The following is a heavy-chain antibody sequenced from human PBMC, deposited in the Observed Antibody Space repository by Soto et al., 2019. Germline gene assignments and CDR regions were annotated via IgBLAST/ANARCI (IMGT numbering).Heavy chain of an antibody. CDR1: GFTFSSYA. CDR2: ISGSGGST. Sequence: GGSLRLSCAASGFTFSSYAMSWVRQAPGKGLEWVSAISGSGGSTYYADSVKGRFTISRDNSKNTLYLQMNSLRAEDTAVYYCAKDRYSSSWYPHRYFDYWGQGTLVTVPT. J-gene: IGHJ4*02. D-gene: IGHD6-13*01. V-gene: IGHV3-23*01. CDR3: AKDRYSSSWYPHRYFDY.